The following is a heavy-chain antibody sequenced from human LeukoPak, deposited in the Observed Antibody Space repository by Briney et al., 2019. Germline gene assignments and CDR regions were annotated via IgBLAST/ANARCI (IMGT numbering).Heavy chain of an antibody. CDR1: GFTFSSYW. Sequence: GGSLRLSCAASGFTFSSYWMSWVRQAPGKGLEWVANIKQDGSEKYYVDSVKGRFTISRDNAKNSLYLQMNSLRAEDTAVYYCAREPYYGSGSYLDSWGQGTLVTVSS. J-gene: IGHJ4*02. D-gene: IGHD3-10*01. V-gene: IGHV3-7*01. CDR2: IKQDGSEK. CDR3: AREPYYGSGSYLDS.